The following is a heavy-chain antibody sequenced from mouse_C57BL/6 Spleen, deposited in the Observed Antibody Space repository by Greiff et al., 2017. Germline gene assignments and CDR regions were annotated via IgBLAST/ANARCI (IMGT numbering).Heavy chain of an antibody. CDR1: GFNIKNTY. V-gene: IGHV14-3*01. Sequence: VQLQQSVAELVRPGASVKLSCTASGFNIKNTYMHWVKQRPEQGLEWIGRIDPANGNTKYAPKFQGKATITADTTSNTAYLQLISLTSEDTDIYYCARESYYYGSRGNFDYWGQGTTLTVSS. CDR2: IDPANGNT. D-gene: IGHD1-1*01. CDR3: ARESYYYGSRGNFDY. J-gene: IGHJ2*01.